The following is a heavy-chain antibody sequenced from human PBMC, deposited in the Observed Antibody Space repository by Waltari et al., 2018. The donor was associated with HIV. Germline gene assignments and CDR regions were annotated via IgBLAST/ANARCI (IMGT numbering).Heavy chain of an antibody. D-gene: IGHD6-19*01. CDR3: ARDLYSSGF. Sequence: EVLMVASGAGLVQHGGSLRLSGRAFGFTFSSYWMSWVRQAAGKGLEWVAKIKQDGSDEYYVDSVKGRFTISRDNAKNSLDLQMNSLRAEDTAVYYCARDLYSSGFWGQGTLVTVSS. J-gene: IGHJ4*02. V-gene: IGHV3-7*01. CDR2: IKQDGSDE. CDR1: GFTFSSYW.